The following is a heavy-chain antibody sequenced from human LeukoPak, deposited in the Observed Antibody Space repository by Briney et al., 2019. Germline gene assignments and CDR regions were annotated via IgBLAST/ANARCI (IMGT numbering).Heavy chain of an antibody. V-gene: IGHV3-11*01. CDR2: ISSSGSTI. Sequence: GGSLRLSSAAAGFTFSDYYMSWIRQAPGKGLEWASYISSSGSTIYYADSVKGRYTISRDNAKNSLYLQMNSLRAEDTAVYYCARDGVGANYYYYYYMDVWGKGTTVTVSS. J-gene: IGHJ6*03. CDR3: ARDGVGANYYYYYYMDV. CDR1: GFTFSDYY. D-gene: IGHD1-26*01.